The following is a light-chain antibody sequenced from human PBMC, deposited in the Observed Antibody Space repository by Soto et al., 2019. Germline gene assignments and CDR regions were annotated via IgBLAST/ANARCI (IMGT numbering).Light chain of an antibody. CDR3: QQTYNTPRT. V-gene: IGKV1-39*01. J-gene: IGKJ1*01. CDR2: TAS. Sequence: DIQMTQSPSSLSASVGDRVTITFRPSQSIMNHLNWDQHKSGKASRLLIYTASSLHSGVPPRFSGSGSGTDFNMTINSLQAEDFATYYCQQTYNTPRTFGRGTKVDIK. CDR1: QSIMNH.